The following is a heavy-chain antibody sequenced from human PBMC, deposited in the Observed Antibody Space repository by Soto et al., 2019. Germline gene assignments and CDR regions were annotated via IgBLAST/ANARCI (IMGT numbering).Heavy chain of an antibody. V-gene: IGHV1-3*01. CDR3: ARAVGGPTSNLDY. CDR2: INAGNGNT. CDR1: GYTFTSYA. D-gene: IGHD3-16*01. Sequence: GASVQVSCKASGYTFTSYAMHWVRQAPGQRLEWMGWINAGNGNTKYSQKFQGRVTITRDTSASTAYMELSSLRSEDTAVYYCARAVGGPTSNLDYWGQGTLVTVSS. J-gene: IGHJ4*02.